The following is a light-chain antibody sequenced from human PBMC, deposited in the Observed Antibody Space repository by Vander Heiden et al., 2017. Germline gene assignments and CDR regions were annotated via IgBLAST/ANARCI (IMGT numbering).Light chain of an antibody. CDR3: QTWGTGALVV. CDR2: LNSDGRH. V-gene: IGLV4-69*01. Sequence: QLVSTQSPSGSDSFGASVKLTCILSSWHSGYAIAWHQQQPDKGPRCLRELNSDGRHTKGDGSPDRFSASSSGAGRYLTISSLQSDDEADYYCQTWGTGALVVFGGGTKLTVL. CDR1: SWHSGYA. J-gene: IGLJ2*01.